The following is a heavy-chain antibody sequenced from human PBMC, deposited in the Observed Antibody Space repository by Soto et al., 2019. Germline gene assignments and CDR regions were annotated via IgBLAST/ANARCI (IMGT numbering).Heavy chain of an antibody. J-gene: IGHJ6*02. CDR2: INHSGST. CDR3: ARGITIFGVVTPPYYYYYGMDV. D-gene: IGHD3-3*01. V-gene: IGHV4-34*01. Sequence: PSETLSLTCAVYGGSFSGYYWSWIRQPRGKGLEWIGEINHSGSTNYNPSLKSRVTISVDTSKNQFSLKLSSVTAADTAVYYCARGITIFGVVTPPYYYYYGMDVWGQGTTVTVSS. CDR1: GGSFSGYY.